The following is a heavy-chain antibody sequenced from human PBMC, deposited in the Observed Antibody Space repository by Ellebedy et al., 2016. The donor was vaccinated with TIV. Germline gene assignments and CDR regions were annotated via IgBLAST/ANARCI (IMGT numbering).Heavy chain of an antibody. CDR2: IYYIVST. D-gene: IGHD3-3*01. CDR1: GGSISSYY. Sequence: MPSETLSLTCTVSGGSISSYYWSWIRQPPGKGLEWIGYIYYIVSTNCNPSLKSRVTISVDTSKNQFALKLSSVTAADTAVYYCARQRNYDFWSGYYRWHNWFDPWGQGTLVTVSS. J-gene: IGHJ5*02. V-gene: IGHV4-59*08. CDR3: ARQRNYDFWSGYYRWHNWFDP.